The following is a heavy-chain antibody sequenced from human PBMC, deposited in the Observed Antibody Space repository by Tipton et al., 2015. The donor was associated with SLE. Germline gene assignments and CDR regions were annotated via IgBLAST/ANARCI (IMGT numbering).Heavy chain of an antibody. V-gene: IGHV4-34*01. CDR2: INHSGST. CDR3: ARVGVVTPFDY. CDR1: GGSFGGNY. J-gene: IGHJ4*02. D-gene: IGHD4-23*01. Sequence: TLSLTCAVYGGSFGGNYWSWIRQPPGKGLEWIGEINHSGSTNYNPSLKSRVTISVDTSKNQFSLKLSSVTAADTAVYYCARVGVVTPFDYWGQGTLVTVSS.